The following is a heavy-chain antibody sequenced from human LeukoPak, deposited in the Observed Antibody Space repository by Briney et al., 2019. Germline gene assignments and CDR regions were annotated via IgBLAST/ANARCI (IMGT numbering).Heavy chain of an antibody. CDR1: GVTFGEYA. D-gene: IGHD2-15*01. V-gene: IGHV3-49*04. CDR2: IRSKPHGGTT. J-gene: IGHJ4*02. Sequence: GGSLRLSCTTSGVTFGEYAMSWVRQAPGKGLEWVGFIRSKPHGGTTEYAASVKGRFTISRDNSKSIAYLQMNSLKTEDTAVYYCTTGIKTADHWGQGTLVTVSS. CDR3: TTGIKTADH.